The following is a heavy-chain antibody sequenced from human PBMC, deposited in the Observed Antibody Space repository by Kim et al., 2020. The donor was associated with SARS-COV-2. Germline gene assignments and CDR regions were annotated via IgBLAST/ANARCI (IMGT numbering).Heavy chain of an antibody. CDR2: INPSGGST. J-gene: IGHJ6*02. V-gene: IGHV1-46*01. CDR1: GYTFTSYY. CDR3: ATVKGGDSSGYYYYYGMDV. D-gene: IGHD3-22*01. Sequence: ASVKVSCKASGYTFTSYYMHWVRQAPGQGLEWMGIINPSGGSTSYAQKFQGRVTMTRDTSTSTVYMELSSLRSEDTAVYYCATVKGGDSSGYYYYYGMDVWGQGTTVTVSS.